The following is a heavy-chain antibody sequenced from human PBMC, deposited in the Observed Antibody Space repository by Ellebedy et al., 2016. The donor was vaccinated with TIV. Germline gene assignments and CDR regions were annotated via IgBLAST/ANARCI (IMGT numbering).Heavy chain of an antibody. CDR2: INHSGST. J-gene: IGHJ4*02. CDR1: GGSFSGYY. Sequence: SETLSLTCAVYGGSFSGYYWSWIRQPPGKGLEWIGEINHSGSTNYNPSLKSRVTVSVDTSKNQFSLKLSSVTAADTAVYYCARDWGDYYFDYWGRGTLVTVSS. V-gene: IGHV4-34*01. CDR3: ARDWGDYYFDY. D-gene: IGHD2-21*02.